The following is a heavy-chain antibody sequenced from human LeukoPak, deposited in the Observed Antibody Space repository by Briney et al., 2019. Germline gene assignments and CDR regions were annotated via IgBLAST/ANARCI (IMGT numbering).Heavy chain of an antibody. V-gene: IGHV3-9*03. D-gene: IGHD6-13*01. Sequence: GRSLRLSCAASGFTFDDYAMHWARQAPGKGLEWVSGISWNSGSIGYADSVKGRFTISRDNAKNSLYLQMNSLRAEDMALYYCAKARGIAAAGTSYFDYWGQGTLVTVSS. CDR3: AKARGIAAAGTSYFDY. CDR1: GFTFDDYA. CDR2: ISWNSGSI. J-gene: IGHJ4*02.